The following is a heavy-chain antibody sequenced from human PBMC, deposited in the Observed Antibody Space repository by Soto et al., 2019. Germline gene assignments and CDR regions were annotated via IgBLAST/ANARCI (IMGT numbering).Heavy chain of an antibody. Sequence: QVQLVQSGAEVKKPGSSVKVSCKASGGTFSSYAISWVRQAPGQGLEWMGGIIPIFGTANYAQKFQGRVTITADESTSTAYMELSSLRSEDTGVYYCAGGRYYGSGSRTDYYYYYGMDVWGQGTTVTVSS. CDR1: GGTFSSYA. CDR2: IIPIFGTA. J-gene: IGHJ6*02. CDR3: AGGRYYGSGSRTDYYYYYGMDV. D-gene: IGHD3-10*01. V-gene: IGHV1-69*12.